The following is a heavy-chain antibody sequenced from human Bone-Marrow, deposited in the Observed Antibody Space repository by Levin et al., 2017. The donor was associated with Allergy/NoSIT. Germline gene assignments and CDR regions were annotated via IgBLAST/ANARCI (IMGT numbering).Heavy chain of an antibody. Sequence: SGPTLVKPTQTLTLTCIVSGFSLSAPGVGGGWLRQAPGKALEWLALIYSDGDERYSPSLKSRLCLSKDTAKNQVVLTMTNLEPTDTGTSNYANRCVDDFLFDPWGLGTPVIVS. CDR1: GFSLSAPGVG. V-gene: IGHV2-5*02. J-gene: IGHJ5*02. D-gene: IGHD5-12*01. CDR3: ANRCVDDFLFDP. CDR2: IYSDGDE.